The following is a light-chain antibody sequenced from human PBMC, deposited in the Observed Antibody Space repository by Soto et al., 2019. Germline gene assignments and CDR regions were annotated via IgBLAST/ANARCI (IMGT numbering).Light chain of an antibody. J-gene: IGKJ5*01. CDR3: QQYGSSPIT. V-gene: IGKV3-20*01. CDR2: GSS. Sequence: EIVLTQSPGTLPLSPGERATLSCRASQSITSSYLAWYQQKPGQAPRLLIYGSSRRATGIPDRFSGSGSGTDFTLTISRLEPEDFAVYYCQQYGSSPITFGQGTRLEIK. CDR1: QSITSSY.